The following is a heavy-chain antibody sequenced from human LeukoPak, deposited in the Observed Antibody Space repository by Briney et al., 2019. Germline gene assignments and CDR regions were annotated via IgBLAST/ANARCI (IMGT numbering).Heavy chain of an antibody. V-gene: IGHV1-18*01. CDR1: GCSFTSYG. CDR3: ARARSSGWYWADAFDI. CDR2: ISAYNGNK. Sequence: SVKVSCHASGCSFTSYGISWVRRAPGQGREWMGWISAYNGNKNYAQKLQGRVTMTTDTSTSTAYMELRSLRSDDTAVYYCARARSSGWYWADAFDIWGQGTMVTVSS. D-gene: IGHD6-19*01. J-gene: IGHJ3*02.